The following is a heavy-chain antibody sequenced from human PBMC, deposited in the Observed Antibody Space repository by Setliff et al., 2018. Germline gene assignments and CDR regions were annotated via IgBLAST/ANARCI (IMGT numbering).Heavy chain of an antibody. CDR2: LKQDGSEK. J-gene: IGHJ4*02. V-gene: IGHV3-7*03. CDR1: GFSLRIFW. CDR3: ARKLARYYFDY. Sequence: VGSLRLSCAASGFSLRIFWMSWVRQTPGRGLEWVATLKQDGSEKFYADSVKGRFTISRDNAKNSLYLQMNSLRAEDTALYYCARKLARYYFDYWGQGTLVT. D-gene: IGHD1-1*01.